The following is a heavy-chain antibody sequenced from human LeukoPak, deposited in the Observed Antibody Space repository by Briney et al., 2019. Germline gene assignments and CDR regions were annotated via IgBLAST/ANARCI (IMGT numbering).Heavy chain of an antibody. CDR1: GFTFSSYA. J-gene: IGHJ4*02. Sequence: PGGSLRLSCAASGFTFSSYAMHWVRQAPGKGLEWVAVISYDGSNKYYADSVKGRFTISRDNSKNTLYLQMNSLRAEDTAVYYCAVGSGWLDYWGQGTLVTVSS. CDR2: ISYDGSNK. V-gene: IGHV3-30-3*01. D-gene: IGHD6-19*01. CDR3: AVGSGWLDY.